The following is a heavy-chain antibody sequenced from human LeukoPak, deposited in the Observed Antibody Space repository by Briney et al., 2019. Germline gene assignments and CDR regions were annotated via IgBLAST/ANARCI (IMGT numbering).Heavy chain of an antibody. V-gene: IGHV1-69*04. CDR3: ARMVDYGDYVGLDY. Sequence: GASVKVSCKASGGTFISYAISWVRQAPGQGLEWMGRIIPIFGIANYAQKFQGRVTITADKSTSTAYMELSSLRSEDTAVYYCARMVDYGDYVGLDYWGQGTLVTVSS. J-gene: IGHJ4*02. CDR2: IIPIFGIA. CDR1: GGTFISYA. D-gene: IGHD4-17*01.